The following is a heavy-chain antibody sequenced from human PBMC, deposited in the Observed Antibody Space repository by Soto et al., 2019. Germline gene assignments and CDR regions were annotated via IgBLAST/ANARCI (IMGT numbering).Heavy chain of an antibody. D-gene: IGHD2-15*01. CDR2: IFPLDSDT. Sequence: GESLKISCKGSGYSFTSYWIGWVRQMPGKGLEWMWIIFPLDSDTRYSPSFQGQVTISADKPISTAYLQWSSLKAADTAMYYCARDYSGYCSGGSCPLDYWGQGTLVTV. J-gene: IGHJ4*02. CDR1: GYSFTSYW. V-gene: IGHV5-51*04. CDR3: ARDYSGYCSGGSCPLDY.